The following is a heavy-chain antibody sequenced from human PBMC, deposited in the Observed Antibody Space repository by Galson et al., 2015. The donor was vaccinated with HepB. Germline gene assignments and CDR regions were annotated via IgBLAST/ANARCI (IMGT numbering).Heavy chain of an antibody. CDR1: GFTFSSYS. Sequence: ALRLSCAASGFTFSSYSKHWGRQAPGEGLVWVAVFSYDGSNKYYADSVKGRFSISRDNSKNTLYVEMNSLRPEDTAVYYCARESRDIAVAGYYFDYWGQGALVTVSS. V-gene: IGHV3-30*04. J-gene: IGHJ4*02. CDR2: FSYDGSNK. D-gene: IGHD6-19*01. CDR3: ARESRDIAVAGYYFDY.